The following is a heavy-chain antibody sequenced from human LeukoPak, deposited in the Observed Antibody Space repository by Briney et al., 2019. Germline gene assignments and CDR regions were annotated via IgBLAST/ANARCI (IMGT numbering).Heavy chain of an antibody. V-gene: IGHV1-69*13. D-gene: IGHD1-26*01. CDR2: IIPIFGTA. J-gene: IGHJ4*02. CDR1: GGTFSRYA. CDR3: ARDLTAVGATGDTHDY. Sequence: ASVKVSCKASGGTFSRYAMSWVRQAPGQGLEWMGGIIPIFGTASFAQKFQGRVTITADESTGTAYMELSSLRSEDTAVYYCARDLTAVGATGDTHDYWGQGTLVTVSS.